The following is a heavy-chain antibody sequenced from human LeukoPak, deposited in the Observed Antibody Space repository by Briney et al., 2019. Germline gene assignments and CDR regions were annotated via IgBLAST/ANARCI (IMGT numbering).Heavy chain of an antibody. CDR2: ISAYNGNT. J-gene: IGHJ3*02. Sequence: GASVKVSCKASGYTFTSYGISWVRQAPGQGLEWMGWISAYNGNTNYAQKLQGRVTITRNTSISTAYMELSSLRSEDTAVYYCAREIGYCSSTSCYKDDAFDIWGQGTMVTVSS. CDR1: GYTFTSYG. V-gene: IGHV1-18*01. D-gene: IGHD2-2*02. CDR3: AREIGYCSSTSCYKDDAFDI.